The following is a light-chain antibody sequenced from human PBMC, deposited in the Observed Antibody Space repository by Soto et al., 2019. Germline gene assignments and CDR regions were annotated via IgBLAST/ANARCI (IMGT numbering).Light chain of an antibody. V-gene: IGKV1-5*02. CDR2: DAS. CDR3: QQYNSYPIT. Sequence: DIQMTQSPSTLSASVGDRVTIICRASQSISSWLAWYQQKPGKAPKLLIYDASSLESGVPSRFSGSGSGTEFTLTISSLQPDDFATYYCQQYNSYPITFGQGTRLEIK. CDR1: QSISSW. J-gene: IGKJ5*01.